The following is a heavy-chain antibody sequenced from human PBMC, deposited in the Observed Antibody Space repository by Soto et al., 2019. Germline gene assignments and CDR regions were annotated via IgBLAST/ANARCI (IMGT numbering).Heavy chain of an antibody. J-gene: IGHJ4*02. CDR1: GVTFSSYA. Sequence: QVQLVQSVAEVKKPGSSGKVSCSASGVTFSSYAFTWVRQAPGQGLEWMGNIIPVFRTSTYAQRFQGRLTISADESTNTVYMELCSLISEDTAVYFCAKDGSWDGGGGESWGQGTLVIVSS. CDR2: IIPVFRTS. D-gene: IGHD3-16*01. CDR3: AKDGSWDGGGGES. V-gene: IGHV1-69*18.